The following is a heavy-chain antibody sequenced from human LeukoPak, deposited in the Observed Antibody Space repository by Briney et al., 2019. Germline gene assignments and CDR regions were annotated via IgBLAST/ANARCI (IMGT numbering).Heavy chain of an antibody. CDR3: AMGITMVRQPDY. CDR1: GFTFSSYA. J-gene: IGHJ4*02. V-gene: IGHV3-23*01. D-gene: IGHD3-10*01. Sequence: GGSLRLSCAASGFTFSSYAMGWVRQSPGEGLEWDSAISGSGATTYYADSVKGRFTIFRDNSKNTLYLQLNSLRAEDTAVYYCAMGITMVRQPDYWGQGNLVTVSS. CDR2: ISGSGATT.